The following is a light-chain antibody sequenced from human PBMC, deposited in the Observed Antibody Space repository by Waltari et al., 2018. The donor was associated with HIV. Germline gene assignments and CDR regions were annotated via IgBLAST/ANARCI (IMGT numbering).Light chain of an antibody. Sequence: QSALTQPPSASGSPGQSVTIPCPGTSSDVGGYNSVPWYQQHPGKAPKLMIYEVSKRPSGVPNRFSGSKSGNTASLTVSGLQAEDEADYYCSSYAGSNNKVFGGGTKLTVL. V-gene: IGLV2-8*01. CDR1: SSDVGGYNS. CDR3: SSYAGSNNKV. J-gene: IGLJ3*02. CDR2: EVS.